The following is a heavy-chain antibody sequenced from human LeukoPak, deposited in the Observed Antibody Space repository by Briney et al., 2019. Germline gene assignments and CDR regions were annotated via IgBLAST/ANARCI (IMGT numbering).Heavy chain of an antibody. CDR3: ARLSNGYSSGMYNWFDP. CDR2: INPIVDTA. D-gene: IGHD5-24*01. V-gene: IGHV1-69*04. CDR1: GYTFVNYG. J-gene: IGHJ5*02. Sequence: ASVKVSCKASGYTFVNYGITWVRQAPGQGLEWMGRINPIVDTANYAQKFHDRVTITADKSTTTAYLVLNDLTPDDTAVYFCARLSNGYSSGMYNWFDPWGQGTLVTVSS.